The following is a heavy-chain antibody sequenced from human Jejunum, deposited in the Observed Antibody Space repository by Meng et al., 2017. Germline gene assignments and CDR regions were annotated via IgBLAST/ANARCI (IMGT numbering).Heavy chain of an antibody. J-gene: IGHJ6*02. CDR2: INGDGSST. CDR3: TRVVSGRFGEMDV. V-gene: IGHV3-74*01. CDR1: GFTFRSYW. D-gene: IGHD3-10*01. Sequence: GESLKISCAASGFTFRSYWMHWVRQAPGKGLVWVSRINGDGSSTSYAESVKGRFTISRDNAKNTLYLQMNSLGAEDTAVYYCTRVVSGRFGEMDVWGQGTTVTVSS.